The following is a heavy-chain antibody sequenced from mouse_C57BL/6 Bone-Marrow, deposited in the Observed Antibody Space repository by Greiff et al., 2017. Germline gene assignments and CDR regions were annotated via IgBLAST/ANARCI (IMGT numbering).Heavy chain of an antibody. Sequence: DVQLQESGTVLARPGASVKMSCKTSGYTFTSYWMHWVKQRPGQGLEWIGAIYPGNSDTSYNQKFKGKAKLTAVTSASTAYMELSSLTNEDSAVYYCTRGNWDYAMDYWGQGTSVTVSS. CDR1: GYTFTSYW. V-gene: IGHV1-5*01. J-gene: IGHJ4*01. D-gene: IGHD4-1*01. CDR3: TRGNWDYAMDY. CDR2: IYPGNSDT.